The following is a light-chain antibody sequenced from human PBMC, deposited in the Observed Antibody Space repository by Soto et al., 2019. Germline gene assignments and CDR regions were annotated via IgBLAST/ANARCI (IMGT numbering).Light chain of an antibody. CDR3: QHYNGYPYT. CDR1: QSIDNR. CDR2: DAS. V-gene: IGKV1-5*01. Sequence: DIQMTQSPSPLSPSIGDRVTITCRASQSIDNRLAWYQQKPGKAPQLLIYDASRVKTGVPSRFTASGSGTEFTLTINTLQADDSATYFCQHYNGYPYTFGPGTQVDIK. J-gene: IGKJ2*01.